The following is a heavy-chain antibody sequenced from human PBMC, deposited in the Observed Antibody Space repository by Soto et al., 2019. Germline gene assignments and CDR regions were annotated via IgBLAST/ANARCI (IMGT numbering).Heavy chain of an antibody. J-gene: IGHJ1*01. D-gene: IGHD1-26*01. V-gene: IGHV3-74*01. Sequence: EVQLVESGGGLVQPGGSVRLSCAASGFSFSTYSMHWVRQAPGKGPERDSRIHHDVRSTSYADSVKGRFTVSRDNAKHPLDLQMDSLRVEDTAIYHSARKAGSTDIAAEYFQQWGQGTPVTVSS. CDR2: IHHDVRST. CDR1: GFSFSTYS. CDR3: ARKAGSTDIAAEYFQQ.